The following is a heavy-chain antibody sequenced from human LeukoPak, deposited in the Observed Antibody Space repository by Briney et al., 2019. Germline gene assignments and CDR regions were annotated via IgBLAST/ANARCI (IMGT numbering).Heavy chain of an antibody. V-gene: IGHV3-11*03. J-gene: IGHJ4*02. CDR3: ARTRSWSLPFHY. CDR2: ISSSSSYT. Sequence: GGSLRLSCAASGFIFSDSYMSWIRQAPGTGLEWVSYISSSSSYTNYADSVKGRFTISRDNAKNSLYLQMNSLRAEDTAVYYCARTRSWSLPFHYWGQGTLVTVSS. D-gene: IGHD3-10*01. CDR1: GFIFSDSY.